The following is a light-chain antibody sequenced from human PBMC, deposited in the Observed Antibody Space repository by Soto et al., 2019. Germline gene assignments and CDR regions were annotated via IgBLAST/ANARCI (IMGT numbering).Light chain of an antibody. CDR2: GGN. CDR3: ATWDDSLNGFYV. J-gene: IGLJ1*01. CDR1: SSNIGAPYD. V-gene: IGLV1-40*01. Sequence: QSVLAQPPSVSGAPGQTVTISCTGSSSNIGAPYDVHWYQHLPGTAPKLLIYGGNNRPSGVPDRFSGSRSGTSASLDITGLQAEDEAAYFCATWDDSLNGFYVFGTGTKV.